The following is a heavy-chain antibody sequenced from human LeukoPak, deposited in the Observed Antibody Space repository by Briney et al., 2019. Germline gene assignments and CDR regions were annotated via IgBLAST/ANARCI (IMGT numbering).Heavy chain of an antibody. CDR1: GFTFSSYA. J-gene: IGHJ4*02. D-gene: IGHD2-2*01. Sequence: GGSLRLSCAAPGFTFSSYAMSWVRQAPGKGLEWVSAISGSGGSTYYADSVKGRFTISRDNSKNTLYLQMNSLRAEDTAVYYCAKRLLGRIVVVPAASPFDYWGQGTLVTVSS. CDR2: ISGSGGST. V-gene: IGHV3-23*01. CDR3: AKRLLGRIVVVPAASPFDY.